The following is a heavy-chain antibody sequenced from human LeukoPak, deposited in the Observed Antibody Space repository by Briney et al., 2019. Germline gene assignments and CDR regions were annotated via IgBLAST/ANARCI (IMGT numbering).Heavy chain of an antibody. Sequence: PGRSLRLSCAASGFTFSSYGMHWVHQAPGKGLEWVAVISYDGSNKYYADSVKGRFTISRDNSKNTLYLQMNSLRAEDMAVYYCTKEVDEQIAYNWFDPWGQGTLVTVSS. D-gene: IGHD1/OR15-1a*01. J-gene: IGHJ5*02. CDR1: GFTFSSYG. CDR2: ISYDGSNK. V-gene: IGHV3-30*18. CDR3: TKEVDEQIAYNWFDP.